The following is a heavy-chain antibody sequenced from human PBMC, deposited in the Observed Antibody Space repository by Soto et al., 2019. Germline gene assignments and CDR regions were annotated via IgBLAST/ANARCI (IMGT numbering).Heavy chain of an antibody. CDR1: GFTFNTHW. CDR3: ASGGAMGVDY. J-gene: IGHJ4*02. V-gene: IGHV3-74*01. Sequence: EVQLVESGGGVVQPGGSLRLSCTASGFTFNTHWMHWVRQAPGKGLVWVSRLYFDGITTNYADSVKGRLTVSRDNAKNGVYLHVNTLRYEETAVYYCASGGAMGVDYWGQGTLVTVSS. CDR2: LYFDGITT. D-gene: IGHD1-26*01.